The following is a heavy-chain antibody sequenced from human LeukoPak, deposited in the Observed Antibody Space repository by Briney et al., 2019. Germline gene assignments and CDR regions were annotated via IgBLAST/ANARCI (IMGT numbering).Heavy chain of an antibody. J-gene: IGHJ5*02. D-gene: IGHD6-13*01. CDR3: ARPSIAAADVYWFDP. CDR2: INHSGST. CDR1: GGSFSGCY. Sequence: SETLSLTCAVYGGSFSGCYWSWIRQPPGKGLEWIGEINHSGSTNYNPSLKSRVTISVDTSKNQCSLKLSSVTAADTAVYYCARPSIAAADVYWFDPWGQGTLVTVSS. V-gene: IGHV4-34*01.